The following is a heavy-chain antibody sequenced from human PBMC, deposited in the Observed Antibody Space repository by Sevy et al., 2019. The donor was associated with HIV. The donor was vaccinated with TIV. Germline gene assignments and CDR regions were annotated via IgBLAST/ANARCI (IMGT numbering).Heavy chain of an antibody. CDR2: INHSGST. CDR3: ARGMSNYNGMDV. V-gene: IGHV4-34*01. J-gene: IGHJ6*02. CDR1: GGSFSGYY. D-gene: IGHD6-6*01. Sequence: SETLSLTCAVYGGSFSGYYWSWIRQPPGKGLEWIGEINHSGSTNYNPSLKSRVTILVDTSKNQFSLKLSSVTAADTAVYYCARGMSNYNGMDVWGQGTTVTVSS.